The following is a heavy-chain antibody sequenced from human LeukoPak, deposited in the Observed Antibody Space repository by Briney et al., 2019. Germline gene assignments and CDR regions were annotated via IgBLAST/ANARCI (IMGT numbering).Heavy chain of an antibody. CDR1: GFTFSSYW. V-gene: IGHV3-7*04. CDR3: ARDGCSSTSCYAGFDY. D-gene: IGHD2-2*01. CDR2: IKQDGSEK. J-gene: IGHJ4*02. Sequence: GGSLRLSCAASGFTFSSYWMSWVRQAPGKGLEWVANIKQDGSEKYYVDSVKGRFTISRDNAKNSLYLQMNSLRAEATAVYYCARDGCSSTSCYAGFDYWGQGTLVTVSS.